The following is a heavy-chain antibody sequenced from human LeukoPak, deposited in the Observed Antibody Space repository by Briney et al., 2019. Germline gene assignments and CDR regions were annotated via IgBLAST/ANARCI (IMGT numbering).Heavy chain of an antibody. CDR3: ARESLEGVKYYYGMDV. Sequence: ASVKVSCKASGYTFTGYYMHWVRQAPGQGLEWMGWISAYNGNTNYAQKLQGRVTMTTDTSTTTAYMELRSLRSDDTAVYYCARESLEGVKYYYGMDVWGQGTTVTVPS. CDR2: ISAYNGNT. D-gene: IGHD2-8*01. V-gene: IGHV1-18*04. J-gene: IGHJ6*02. CDR1: GYTFTGYY.